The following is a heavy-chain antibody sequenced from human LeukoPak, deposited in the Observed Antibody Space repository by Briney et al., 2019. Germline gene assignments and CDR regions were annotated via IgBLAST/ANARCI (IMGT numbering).Heavy chain of an antibody. V-gene: IGHV4-59*01. CDR1: GCTISTYY. CDR2: IYYSGST. CDR3: ARRSGPLLDS. Sequence: PSETLSLTCTVSGCTISTYYWSWIRQPPGKGLEWIECIYYSGSTNYNPSLKSRVTISVDTSKNQLPLKLSSVTAADTALYYCARRSGPLLDSWGQGTLVTVSS. J-gene: IGHJ4*02. D-gene: IGHD3-3*01.